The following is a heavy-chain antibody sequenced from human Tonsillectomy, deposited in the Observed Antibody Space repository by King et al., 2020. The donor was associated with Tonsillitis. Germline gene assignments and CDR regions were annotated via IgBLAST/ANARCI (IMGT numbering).Heavy chain of an antibody. D-gene: IGHD5-12*01. V-gene: IGHV3-43*02. CDR1: GFTFDDYA. J-gene: IGHJ3*02. CDR2: ISGDGGST. Sequence: QLVQSGGGVVQPGGSLRLSCAASGFTFDDYAMHWVRQAPGKGLEWVSLISGDGGSTYYADSVKGRFTISRDNSKNYLYLQMNSLRTEDTALYYCAKDSGYDRANDAFDIWGQGTMVTVSS. CDR3: AKDSGYDRANDAFDI.